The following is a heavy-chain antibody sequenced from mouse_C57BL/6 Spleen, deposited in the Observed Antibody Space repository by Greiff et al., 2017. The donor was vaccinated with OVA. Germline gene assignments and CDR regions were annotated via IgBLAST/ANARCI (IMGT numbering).Heavy chain of an antibody. J-gene: IGHJ3*01. V-gene: IGHV5-6*01. CDR1: GFTFSSYG. Sequence: VQLQQSGGDLVKPGGSLKLSCAASGFTFSSYGMSWVRQTPDKRLEWVATISSGGSYTYYPDSVKGRFTISRDNAKNTLYLQMSSLKSEDTAMYYCASLGAYWGQGTLVTVSA. CDR3: ASLGAY. CDR2: ISSGGSYT.